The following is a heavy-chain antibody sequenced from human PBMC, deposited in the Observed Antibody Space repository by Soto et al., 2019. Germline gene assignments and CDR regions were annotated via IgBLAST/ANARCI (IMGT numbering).Heavy chain of an antibody. V-gene: IGHV2-5*02. Sequence: QITLKESGPTLVKPTQALSLTCTFSGFSLSTTGVGVGWIRQPPGKALEWLAVIYWDDDKRYRPSLKSRLTITKDTSRNQVVLTMTNMDPVDTATYYCAHRRGGYNWDDDHFDYRGQGTLVTVSS. D-gene: IGHD1-20*01. J-gene: IGHJ4*02. CDR3: AHRRGGYNWDDDHFDY. CDR1: GFSLSTTGVG. CDR2: IYWDDDK.